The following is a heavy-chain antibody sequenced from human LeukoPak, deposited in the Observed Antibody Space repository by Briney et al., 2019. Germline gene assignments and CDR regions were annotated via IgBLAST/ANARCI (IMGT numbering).Heavy chain of an antibody. J-gene: IGHJ4*02. CDR2: ISYDGSNK. D-gene: IGHD1-26*01. CDR1: GFTFSSYA. Sequence: GGSLRLSCAASGFTFSSYAMHWVRQAPGKGLEWVAVISYDGSNKYYADSVKGRFTISRDNSKNTLYLQMNSLRAEDTAVYYCATGIVGATGGQGTLVTVSS. V-gene: IGHV3-30*04. CDR3: ATGIVGAT.